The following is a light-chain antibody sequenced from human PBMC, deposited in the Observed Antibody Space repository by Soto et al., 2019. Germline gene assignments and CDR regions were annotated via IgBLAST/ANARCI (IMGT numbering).Light chain of an antibody. Sequence: EIVLTQSPGTLSLSPGERATLSCRASQSVSSSFLAWYQQKPGQAPRLLIYGASSRATGIPDRFSGSGSGNDFTLTISRLEPEDFAVYYCQQYDNSPWTFGQGTKVEIK. CDR2: GAS. J-gene: IGKJ1*01. CDR1: QSVSSSF. CDR3: QQYDNSPWT. V-gene: IGKV3-20*01.